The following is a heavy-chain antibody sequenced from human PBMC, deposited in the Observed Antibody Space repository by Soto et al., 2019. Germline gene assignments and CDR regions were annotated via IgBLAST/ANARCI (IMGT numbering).Heavy chain of an antibody. Sequence: ASVKVSCKASGYTLTSYAMHWVRQAPGQRLEWMGWINAGNGNTKYSQKFQGRVTITRDTSASTAYMELSSLRSEDTAVYYCARRELGYYYYGMDVWGQGTTVTVSS. V-gene: IGHV1-3*01. J-gene: IGHJ6*02. CDR2: INAGNGNT. D-gene: IGHD3-10*01. CDR3: ARRELGYYYYGMDV. CDR1: GYTLTSYA.